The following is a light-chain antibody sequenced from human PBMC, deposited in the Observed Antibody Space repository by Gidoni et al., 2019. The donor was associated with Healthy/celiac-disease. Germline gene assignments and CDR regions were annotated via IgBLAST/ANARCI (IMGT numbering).Light chain of an antibody. J-gene: IGKJ4*01. Sequence: DIQLTQYPSFLSASLGDRVTITCRASQGISSYLAWYQQKPGKAPKLLIYAASTLQSWVPSRFSGSGSGTEFTLTISSLQPEDFATYYCQQLNSYPLTFGGGTKVEIK. CDR2: AAS. CDR1: QGISSY. CDR3: QQLNSYPLT. V-gene: IGKV1-9*01.